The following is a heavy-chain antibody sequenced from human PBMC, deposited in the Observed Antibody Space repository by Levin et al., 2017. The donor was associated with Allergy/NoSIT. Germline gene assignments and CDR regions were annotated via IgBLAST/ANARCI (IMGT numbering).Heavy chain of an antibody. CDR3: ARGAITGTTSRFDY. CDR2: ISSSSGSI. Sequence: PGGSLRLSCAASGFTFSTYSMNWVRQAPGKGLEWVSYISSSSGSIYYADSMKGRFTISRDNAKNSVSLQMNSLRAEDTAVYYCARGAITGTTSRFDYWGQGTLVTVSS. J-gene: IGHJ4*02. D-gene: IGHD1-7*01. V-gene: IGHV3-48*01. CDR1: GFTFSTYS.